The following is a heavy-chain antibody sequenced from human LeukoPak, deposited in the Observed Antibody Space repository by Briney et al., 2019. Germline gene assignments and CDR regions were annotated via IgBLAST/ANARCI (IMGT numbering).Heavy chain of an antibody. CDR2: INPNSGGT. D-gene: IGHD6-6*01. J-gene: IGHJ6*02. CDR1: GYAFTGYY. Sequence: ASVKVSCKASGYAFTGYYMHWVRQAPGQGLEWMGWINPNSGGTNYAQKFQGRVTMTRDTSISTAYMELSRPRSDDTAVYYCARDRLQYAYSSSEKDGMDVWGQGTTVTVSS. CDR3: ARDRLQYAYSSSEKDGMDV. V-gene: IGHV1-2*02.